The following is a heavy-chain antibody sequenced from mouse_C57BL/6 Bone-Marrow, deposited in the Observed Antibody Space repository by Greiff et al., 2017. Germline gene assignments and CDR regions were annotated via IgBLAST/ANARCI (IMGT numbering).Heavy chain of an antibody. CDR1: GFTFSSYG. Sequence: EVQLVESGGDLVKPGGSLKLSCAASGFTFSSYGMSWVRQTPDKRLEWVATISSGGSYTYYPDSVKGRLTFTRDNAKNTLYLQMSSLKSEDTAMYYCARQGYDYLDYWGQGTTLTVSS. CDR2: ISSGGSYT. CDR3: ARQGYDYLDY. V-gene: IGHV5-6*01. J-gene: IGHJ2*01. D-gene: IGHD2-3*01.